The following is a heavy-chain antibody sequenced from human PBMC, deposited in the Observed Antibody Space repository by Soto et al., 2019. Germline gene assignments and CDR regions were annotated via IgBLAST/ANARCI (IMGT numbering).Heavy chain of an antibody. D-gene: IGHD3-3*01. J-gene: IGHJ6*03. CDR1: GVTFSSYT. V-gene: IGHV1-69*04. Sequence: SVKVSCKASGVTFSSYTISWVRQAPGQGLEWMGRIIPILGIANYAQKFQGRVTITADKSTSTAYMELSSLRSEDTAVYYCARDAKYDFWSGYYPPDAPYYYMDVWGKGTTVTVSS. CDR2: IIPILGIA. CDR3: ARDAKYDFWSGYYPPDAPYYYMDV.